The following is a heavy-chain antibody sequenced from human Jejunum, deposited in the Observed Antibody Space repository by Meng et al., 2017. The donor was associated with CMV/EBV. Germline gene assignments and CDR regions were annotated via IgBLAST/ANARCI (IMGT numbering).Heavy chain of an antibody. Sequence: VSGDSIRSRYWSWIRQPPGKGLEWMGYVYYSGSATYSPSLRSRITISVDTSKNQVSLNLRSVTAADTAMYFCARGIGHASNNSHDYWGQGTLVTVSS. V-gene: IGHV4-59*11. D-gene: IGHD1-1*01. J-gene: IGHJ4*02. CDR3: ARGIGHASNNSHDY. CDR2: VYYSGSA. CDR1: GDSIRSRY.